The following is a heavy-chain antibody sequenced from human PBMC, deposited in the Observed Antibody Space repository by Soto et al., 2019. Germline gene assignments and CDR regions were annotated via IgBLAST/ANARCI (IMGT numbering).Heavy chain of an antibody. V-gene: IGHV3-21*04. D-gene: IGHD5-18*01. Sequence: GGSLRLSCAVSGFTFNSYSMNWVRQAPGKGLEWVSSISSFSNYMYYTDSVKGRFTISRDNARNSLYLQMNSLRAEDTAVYYCARDDTAMAPVTLSSHRYYYYGMDVWGQGTTVTVS. CDR3: ARDDTAMAPVTLSSHRYYYYGMDV. J-gene: IGHJ6*02. CDR1: GFTFNSYS. CDR2: ISSFSNYM.